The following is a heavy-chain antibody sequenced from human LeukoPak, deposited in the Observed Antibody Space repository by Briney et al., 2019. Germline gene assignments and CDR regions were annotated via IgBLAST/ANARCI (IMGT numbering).Heavy chain of an antibody. V-gene: IGHV3-48*01. CDR3: ARDRPLRNYYDSSGYIDY. Sequence: GGSLRLSCAASGFTFSSYSMNWVRQAPGKGLEWVSYISSSSSTIYYADSVKGRFTISRDNAKNSLYLQMNSLRAEDTAVYYCARDRPLRNYYDSSGYIDYWGQGTLVTVSS. CDR1: GFTFSSYS. J-gene: IGHJ4*02. D-gene: IGHD3-22*01. CDR2: ISSSSSTI.